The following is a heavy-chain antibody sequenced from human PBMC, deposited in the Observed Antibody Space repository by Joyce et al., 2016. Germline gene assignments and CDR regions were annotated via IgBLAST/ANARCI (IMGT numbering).Heavy chain of an antibody. D-gene: IGHD3-22*01. J-gene: IGHJ4*02. CDR2: IYDGGSS. CDR3: ARHRDDSSGYYRYYFDY. Sequence: QLQLQESGPGLVKPSETLSLTCSVSGGSISSSSYYWGWIRQPPGKGLEWIGTIYDGGSSYYNPSLKSPVTISVDTSKNQFSLKLRSVTAADTAVYYCARHRDDSSGYYRYYFDYWGQGTLVPVSS. V-gene: IGHV4-39*01. CDR1: GGSISSSSYY.